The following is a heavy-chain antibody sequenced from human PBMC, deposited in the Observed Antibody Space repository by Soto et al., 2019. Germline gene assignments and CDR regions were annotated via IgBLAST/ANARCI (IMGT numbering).Heavy chain of an antibody. J-gene: IGHJ4*02. CDR3: ARGVWFGEFPYFDY. CDR1: GYTFTSYD. D-gene: IGHD3-10*01. Sequence: QVQLVQSGAEVKKPGASVKVSCEASGYTFTSYDINWVRQATGQGLEWMGWMNPNSGNTLYAQKFQGRVTMTRNTSISTAYMELSSLRSEDTAVYYCARGVWFGEFPYFDYWGQGTLVTVSS. V-gene: IGHV1-8*01. CDR2: MNPNSGNT.